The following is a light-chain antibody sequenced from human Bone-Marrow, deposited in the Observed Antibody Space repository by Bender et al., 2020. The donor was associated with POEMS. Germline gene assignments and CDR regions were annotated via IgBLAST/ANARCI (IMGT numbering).Light chain of an antibody. V-gene: IGLV2-8*01. CDR3: SSYAASNHLI. CDR2: EVS. J-gene: IGLJ2*01. Sequence: QSALTQPASVSGSPGQWITLSCTGTSSNVGIYNYVSWYRQHPGKAPKLMIYEVSKRPSGVPDRFSGSKSGNTASLTVSGLQAEDEADYYCSSYAASNHLIFGGGTKLTVL. CDR1: SSNVGIYNY.